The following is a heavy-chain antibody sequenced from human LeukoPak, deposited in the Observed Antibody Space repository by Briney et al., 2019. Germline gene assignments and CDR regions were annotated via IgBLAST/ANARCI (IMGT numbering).Heavy chain of an antibody. J-gene: IGHJ4*02. D-gene: IGHD1-26*01. CDR2: IGGGGEYT. CDR1: GFTFSTYW. V-gene: IGHV3-23*01. Sequence: PGGSLRLSCAASGFTFSTYWMHWVRQAPGKGLEWVSTIGGGGEYTYYADSAKGRFIISRDNSKNTFYLQMNSLRAEDTAVYYCAKVLSGSQDYWGQGTLVTVFS. CDR3: AKVLSGSQDY.